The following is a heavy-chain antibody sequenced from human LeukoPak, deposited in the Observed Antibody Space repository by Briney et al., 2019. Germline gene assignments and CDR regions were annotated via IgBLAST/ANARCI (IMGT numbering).Heavy chain of an antibody. Sequence: GGSLRLSCAASGFTFSSYGMRWVRQAPGKGLGWGEVIWYDGSNKYYADSLKGRFTISRDNSKNTLYLQMNSLRAEDTAVYYCARDARMYSRGFDPFDYWGQGTLVTVSS. CDR3: ARDARMYSRGFDPFDY. V-gene: IGHV3-33*01. D-gene: IGHD6-25*01. CDR1: GFTFSSYG. J-gene: IGHJ4*02. CDR2: IWYDGSNK.